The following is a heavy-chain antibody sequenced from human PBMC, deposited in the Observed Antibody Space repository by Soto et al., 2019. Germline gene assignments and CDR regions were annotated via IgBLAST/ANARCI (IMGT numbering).Heavy chain of an antibody. CDR3: ARAGDYIWGSYYFDY. D-gene: IGHD3-16*01. CDR2: IKQDGSEK. J-gene: IGHJ4*02. CDR1: GFTFSIYW. Sequence: PGGSLRLSCAACGFTFSIYWMSWVRQAPGKGLEWVANIKQDGSEKYYVDSVKGRFTISRDNAKNSLYLQMNSLRAEDTAVYYCARAGDYIWGSYYFDYWGQGTLVTVSS. V-gene: IGHV3-7*01.